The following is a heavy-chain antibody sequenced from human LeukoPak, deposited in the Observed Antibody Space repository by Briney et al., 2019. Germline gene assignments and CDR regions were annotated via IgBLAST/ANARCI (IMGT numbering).Heavy chain of an antibody. D-gene: IGHD4-23*01. CDR3: SRGGGTVDVFDY. CDR2: INAGSGNT. Sequence: GASVKLSCKAAGYTFTSYAMHWVRQAPGQRLEWMGWINAGSGNTKYSQEVQVRVTITRDTAASKDYMELQSLRSEDVATSYYSRGGGTVDVFDYWVQGALVTVSS. J-gene: IGHJ4*02. V-gene: IGHV1-3*03. CDR1: GYTFTSYA.